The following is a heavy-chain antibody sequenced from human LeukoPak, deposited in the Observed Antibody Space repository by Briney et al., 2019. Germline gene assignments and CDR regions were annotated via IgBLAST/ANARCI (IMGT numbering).Heavy chain of an antibody. CDR3: ARSSAAAGPTHNWFGP. CDR1: GGSISSSSKY. CDR2: IYYSGDT. J-gene: IGHJ5*02. Sequence: SETLSLTCSVSGGSISSSSKYWGCIRQPPGKGLEWIGSIYYSGDTYYNPSLRSRVTISVDTSKNQFSLKLTSVTAADTAVYYCARSSAAAGPTHNWFGPWGQGTLVTVPS. D-gene: IGHD6-13*01. V-gene: IGHV4-39*01.